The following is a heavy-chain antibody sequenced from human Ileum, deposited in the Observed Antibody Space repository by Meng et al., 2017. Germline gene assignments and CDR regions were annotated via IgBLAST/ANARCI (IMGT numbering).Heavy chain of an antibody. CDR1: GCSLSTSGVG. Sequence: EPWPPLVKPTHTLTLTFTFSGCSLSTSGVGVAWIRQPPGKALECLALIYWDDDKRYNPSLKNRLTITKDTSKNQVVLTMTNMDLVDTATYYCAHRLAYSSNYNVGWFDPWGQGTLVTVSS. D-gene: IGHD6-13*01. CDR3: AHRLAYSSNYNVGWFDP. J-gene: IGHJ5*02. V-gene: IGHV2-5*02. CDR2: IYWDDDK.